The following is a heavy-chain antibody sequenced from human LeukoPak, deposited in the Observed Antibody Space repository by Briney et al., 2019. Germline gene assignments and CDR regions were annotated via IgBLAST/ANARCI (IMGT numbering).Heavy chain of an antibody. J-gene: IGHJ4*02. CDR1: GFTFSNAW. D-gene: IGHD2-2*01. CDR3: TTEIGYCSSTSCLNFDY. CDR2: IKSKTDGGTT. Sequence: GGSLRLSCAASGFTFSNAWMSWVRQAPGKGLEWVGRIKSKTDGGTTDYAAPVKGRFTISRDDSKNTLYLQMNGLKTEDTAVYYCTTEIGYCSSTSCLNFDYWGQGILVTVAS. V-gene: IGHV3-15*01.